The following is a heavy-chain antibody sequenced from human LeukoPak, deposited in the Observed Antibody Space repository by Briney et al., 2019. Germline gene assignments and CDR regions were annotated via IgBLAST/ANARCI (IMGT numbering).Heavy chain of an antibody. CDR3: AKAGYFDWLLYY. CDR1: GFTFDDYA. D-gene: IGHD3-9*01. Sequence: GSLRLSCAASGFTFDDYAMHWVRQAPGKDLEWVSLISGDGGSTYYADSVKGRFTISRDNGKNSLYLQMNSLRTEDTALYYCAKAGYFDWLLYYWGQGTLVTVSS. J-gene: IGHJ4*02. V-gene: IGHV3-43*02. CDR2: ISGDGGST.